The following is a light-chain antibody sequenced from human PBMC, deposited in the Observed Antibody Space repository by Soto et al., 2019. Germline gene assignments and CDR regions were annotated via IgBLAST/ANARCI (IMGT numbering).Light chain of an antibody. V-gene: IGLV2-14*01. CDR2: DVS. Sequence: SALTPPASVSGSPGQSITIYCTGNSSDVGGYNYVSWYQQQPGKAPKFMIYDVSNRPSGVSNRFSGSKSGNTASLTISGLQAEDEADYYCCSYTTSNTRQIVFGTGTKVTVL. J-gene: IGLJ1*01. CDR1: SSDVGGYNY. CDR3: CSYTTSNTRQIV.